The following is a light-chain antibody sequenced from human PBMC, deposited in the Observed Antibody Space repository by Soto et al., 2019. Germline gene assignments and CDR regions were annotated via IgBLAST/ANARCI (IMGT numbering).Light chain of an antibody. J-gene: IGKJ1*01. Sequence: EIVMTQSPSTLSLSPVERATLSCSASESVRTNLAWYQQKPGQAPRLLIHGAYTRATGIPARFSGSGSGTEFTLTISSLQSEDFAVYYCQQYNNWPPWTFGQGTKVDIK. CDR1: ESVRTN. CDR3: QQYNNWPPWT. CDR2: GAY. V-gene: IGKV3-15*01.